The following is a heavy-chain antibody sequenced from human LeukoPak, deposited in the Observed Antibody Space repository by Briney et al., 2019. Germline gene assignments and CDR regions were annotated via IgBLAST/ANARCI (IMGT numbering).Heavy chain of an antibody. CDR3: AKSRAIVVVVAATPLDY. CDR1: GFTFSSYA. D-gene: IGHD2-15*01. J-gene: IGHJ4*02. CDR2: ISGSGGST. V-gene: IGHV3-23*01. Sequence: PGGSLTLSCAASGFTFSSYAMSWVRQAPGKGLEWVSAISGSGGSTYYADSVKGRFTISRDNSKNTLYLQMNSLRAEDTAVYYCAKSRAIVVVVAATPLDYWGQGTLVTVSS.